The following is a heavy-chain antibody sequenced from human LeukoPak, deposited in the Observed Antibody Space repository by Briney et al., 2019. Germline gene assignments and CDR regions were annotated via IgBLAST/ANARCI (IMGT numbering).Heavy chain of an antibody. Sequence: PGGSLRLSCVVSGFTFSSYDMHWVRQAPGKGLEWVAVISYDGSSKYYADSVKGRFTISRDNSKNTLYLQMNSLRAEDTAVYYCAKVAAAAGNWGQGTLVTVSS. D-gene: IGHD6-13*01. V-gene: IGHV3-30*18. CDR1: GFTFSSYD. CDR2: ISYDGSSK. CDR3: AKVAAAAGN. J-gene: IGHJ4*02.